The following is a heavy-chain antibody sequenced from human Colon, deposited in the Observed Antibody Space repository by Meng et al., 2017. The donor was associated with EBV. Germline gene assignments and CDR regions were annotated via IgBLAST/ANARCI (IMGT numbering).Heavy chain of an antibody. CDR3: ASSDCSGGTCYLDC. Sequence: QVQLQQWGAGLLQPSETLTLTRTVVGGAFSDSYWTWIRQPPGKGLEWIGEINHVGSTTYNPSLKSRVTISVDTSKNQFSLKLSSVTAADAAVYYCASSDCSGGTCYLDCWGQGTLVTVSS. CDR2: INHVGST. J-gene: IGHJ4*02. CDR1: GGAFSDSY. V-gene: IGHV4-34*01. D-gene: IGHD2-15*01.